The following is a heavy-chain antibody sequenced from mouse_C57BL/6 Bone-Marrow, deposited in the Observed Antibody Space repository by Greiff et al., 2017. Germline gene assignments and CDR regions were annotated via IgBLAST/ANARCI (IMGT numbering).Heavy chain of an antibody. Sequence: VQLQQSGPELVKPGASVKLSCKASGYTFTSYDINWVTPRPGQGLAWIGWVYPRDGSTKYNEKFKGKATLTVDTSSSTAYMALHSLTSEDSAVDFCARLEFDGSSGDWYFDVGGTGTTVTVSS. V-gene: IGHV1-85*01. CDR1: GYTFTSYD. J-gene: IGHJ1*03. CDR2: VYPRDGST. CDR3: ARLEFDGSSGDWYFDV. D-gene: IGHD1-1*01.